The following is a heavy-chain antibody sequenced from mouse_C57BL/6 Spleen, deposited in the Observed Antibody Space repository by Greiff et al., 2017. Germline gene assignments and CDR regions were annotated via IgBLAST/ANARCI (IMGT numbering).Heavy chain of an antibody. CDR2: ISYDGSN. J-gene: IGHJ3*01. Sequence: EVQLQQSGPGLVKPSQSLSLTCSVTGYSITSGYYWNWIRQFPGNKLEWMGYISYDGSNNYNPSLKNRISITRDTSKNQFFLKLNSVTTEDTATYYCARDVDYYGSSPWFAYWGQGTLVTVSA. V-gene: IGHV3-6*01. D-gene: IGHD1-1*01. CDR1: GYSITSGYY. CDR3: ARDVDYYGSSPWFAY.